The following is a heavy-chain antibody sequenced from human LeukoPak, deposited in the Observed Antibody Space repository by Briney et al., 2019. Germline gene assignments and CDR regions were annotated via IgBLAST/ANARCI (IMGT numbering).Heavy chain of an antibody. J-gene: IGHJ6*02. Sequence: ASETLSLTCTVSGGSISSYYWSWIRQPPGKGLEWIGYIYYSGSTNYNPSLKSRVTISVDTSKNQFSLKLSSVTAADTAVYYCARHPVSFNWGNYYYYGMDVWGQGTTVTVSS. CDR2: IYYSGST. CDR1: GGSISSYY. D-gene: IGHD7-27*01. V-gene: IGHV4-59*08. CDR3: ARHPVSFNWGNYYYYGMDV.